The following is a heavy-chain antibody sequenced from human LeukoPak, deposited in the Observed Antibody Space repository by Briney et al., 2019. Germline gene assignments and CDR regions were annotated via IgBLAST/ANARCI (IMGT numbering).Heavy chain of an antibody. Sequence: GGSLRLSCAAPGFTFSNYGMNWVRKAQGQGLERVSSINITSSYISYGESRKGRCTISRDNAKILLYLRMNSLTAEDTAVYYCASAAFSDLRFLERFPWAYWSQGILVTVSS. D-gene: IGHD3-3*01. CDR1: GFTFSNYG. CDR2: INITSSYI. CDR3: ASAAFSDLRFLERFPWAY. J-gene: IGHJ4*02. V-gene: IGHV3-21*01.